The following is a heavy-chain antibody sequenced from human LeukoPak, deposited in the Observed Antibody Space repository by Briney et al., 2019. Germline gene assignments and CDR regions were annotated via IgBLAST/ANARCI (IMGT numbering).Heavy chain of an antibody. CDR3: ARGRAAFFDY. CDR1: GGSFSGYY. D-gene: IGHD6-25*01. Sequence: PSETLSLTCAVYGGSFSGYYWSWIRQPPGKGLEWIGYIYHSGSTYYNPSLKSRVTISVDRSKNQFSLKLSSVTAADTAVYYCARGRAAFFDYWGQETLVTVSS. CDR2: IYHSGST. J-gene: IGHJ4*02. V-gene: IGHV4-34*01.